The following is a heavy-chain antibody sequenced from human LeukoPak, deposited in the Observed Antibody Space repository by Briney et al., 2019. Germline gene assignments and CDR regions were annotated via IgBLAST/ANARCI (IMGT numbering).Heavy chain of an antibody. J-gene: IGHJ4*02. CDR1: GYTLTSYG. CDR2: ISAYNGNT. CDR3: ATITRDGLLWFGEDY. D-gene: IGHD3-10*01. V-gene: IGHV1-18*01. Sequence: ASVKVSCKASGYTLTSYGISWVRQAPGQGLEWMGWISAYNGNTNYAQKLQGRVTMTTDTSTSTAYMELRSLRSDDTAVYYCATITRDGLLWFGEDYWGQGTLVTVSS.